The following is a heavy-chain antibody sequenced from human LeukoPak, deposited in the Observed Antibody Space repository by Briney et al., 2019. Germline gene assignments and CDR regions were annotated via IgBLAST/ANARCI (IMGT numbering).Heavy chain of an antibody. Sequence: GGSLRLSCAASGFTFSSYSMSWVRQAPGKGLEWVSGINWNGGSTGYADSVKGRFTISRDNAKNSLYLQMNSLRAEDTALYYCARGGWFGELLFDYWGQGTLVTVSS. V-gene: IGHV3-20*04. CDR2: INWNGGST. D-gene: IGHD3-10*01. CDR1: GFTFSSYS. J-gene: IGHJ4*02. CDR3: ARGGWFGELLFDY.